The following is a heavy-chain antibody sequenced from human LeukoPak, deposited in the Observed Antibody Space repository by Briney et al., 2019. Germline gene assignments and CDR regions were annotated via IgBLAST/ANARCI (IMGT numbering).Heavy chain of an antibody. D-gene: IGHD3-22*01. Sequence: PGESLKISCKGSGYSFTSYWIGWVRQMPGKGLEWMGIIYPGDSDTRYSPSFQGQVTISADKSISTAYLQWSSLKASDTAMYCCARLGYDSSGYYTAPIDYWGQGTLVTVSS. CDR3: ARLGYDSSGYYTAPIDY. V-gene: IGHV5-51*01. CDR2: IYPGDSDT. J-gene: IGHJ4*02. CDR1: GYSFTSYW.